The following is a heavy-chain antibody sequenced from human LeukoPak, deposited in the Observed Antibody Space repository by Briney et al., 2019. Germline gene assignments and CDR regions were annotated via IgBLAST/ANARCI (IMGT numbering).Heavy chain of an antibody. D-gene: IGHD3-16*02. CDR2: ISGGGGTR. CDR3: AKGGLSDRRFEC. V-gene: IGHV3-23*01. CDR1: EFTFSSSV. J-gene: IGHJ4*02. Sequence: HTGGSLRLSCAASEFTFSSSVMSWVRQAPGKGLEWVSVISGGGGTRYYADSVKGRFTISRDNSKNTLYLQMNSLRADDTAIYYCAKGGLSDRRFECWGQGTLVTVSS.